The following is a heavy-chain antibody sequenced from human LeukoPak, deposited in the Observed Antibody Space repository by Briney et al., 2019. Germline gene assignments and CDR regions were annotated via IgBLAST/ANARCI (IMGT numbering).Heavy chain of an antibody. V-gene: IGHV3-23*01. CDR1: GFAFGSEA. CDR3: ARVRGDSSGYYYVPAFDI. J-gene: IGHJ3*02. CDR2: ISPGGGTT. Sequence: GGSLRLSCAVSGFAFGSEAMSWVRQSPARGLEWVASISPGGGTTYYADYVKGRFSISRDNSKNTLYLQMNSLRAEDTAVYYCARVRGDSSGYYYVPAFDIWGQGTMVTVSS. D-gene: IGHD3-22*01.